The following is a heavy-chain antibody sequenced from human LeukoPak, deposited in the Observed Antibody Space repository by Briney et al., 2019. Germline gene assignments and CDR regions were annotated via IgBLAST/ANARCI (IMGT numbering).Heavy chain of an antibody. CDR2: IYTSGST. CDR3: ASRTAVAGADY. V-gene: IGHV4-61*02. CDR1: GGSISSGSYY. D-gene: IGHD6-19*01. J-gene: IGHJ4*02. Sequence: PSQTLSLTCTVSGGSISSGSYYWSWIRQPAGKGLEWIGRIYTSGSTNYNPSLKSRVTISVDTSKNQFSLKLSSVTAADTAVYYCASRTAVAGADYWGQGTLITVSS.